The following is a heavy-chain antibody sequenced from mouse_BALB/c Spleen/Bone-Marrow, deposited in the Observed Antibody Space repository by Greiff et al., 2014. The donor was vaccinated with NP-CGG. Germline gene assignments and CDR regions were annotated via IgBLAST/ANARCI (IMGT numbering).Heavy chain of an antibody. CDR3: ARGGFDY. CDR2: IHPNSGNT. Sequence: ESGSVLVRPGASVKLSCKASGYTFTSSWMHWAKQRPGQGLEWIGEIHPNSGNTNYNEKFKGKATLTVDTSSSTAYVDLSSLTSEDSAVYYCARGGFDYWGQGTTLTVSS. CDR1: GYTFTSSW. V-gene: IGHV1S130*01. J-gene: IGHJ2*01.